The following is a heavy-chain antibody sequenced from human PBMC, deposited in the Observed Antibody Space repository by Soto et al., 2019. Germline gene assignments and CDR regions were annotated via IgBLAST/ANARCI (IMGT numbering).Heavy chain of an antibody. J-gene: IGHJ4*02. D-gene: IGHD3-22*01. V-gene: IGHV4-39*01. CDR3: ARHFVAVVIKGWGY. CDR1: GGSINRSNYY. CDR2: LYYNGNA. Sequence: QLQLQESGPGLVKPSETLSLSCSVSGGSINRSNYYWDWIRQPPGKGLEWIGTLYYNGNAYYNPSLKSRVTMSVDTSKNQFSLKLISVTAADTAVYYCARHFVAVVIKGWGYWGQGTLVTVSS.